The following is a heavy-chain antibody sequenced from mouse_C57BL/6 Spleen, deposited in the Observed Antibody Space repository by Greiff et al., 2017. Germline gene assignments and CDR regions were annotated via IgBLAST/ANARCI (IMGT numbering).Heavy chain of an antibody. CDR3: ARFDDYDDYFDY. D-gene: IGHD2-4*01. CDR2: INPNNGGT. V-gene: IGHV1-22*01. J-gene: IGHJ2*01. CDR1: GYTFTDYN. Sequence: VQLQQSGPELVKPGASVKMSCKASGYTFTDYNMHWVKQSHGKSLEWIGYINPNNGGTSYNQKFKGKATLTVNKSSSTAYMELRSLTSEDSAVYYCARFDDYDDYFDYWGQGTTLTVSS.